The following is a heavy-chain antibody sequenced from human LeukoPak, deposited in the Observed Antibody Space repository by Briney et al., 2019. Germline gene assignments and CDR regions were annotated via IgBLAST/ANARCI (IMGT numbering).Heavy chain of an antibody. CDR3: ARVGTLSSSWYVFWFDP. CDR1: GGSFSGYY. CDR2: INHSGST. Sequence: PSETLSLICAVYGGSFSGYYWSWIRQPPGKGLEWIGEINHSGSTNYNPSLKSRVTISVDTSRNQFSLKLSSVTAADTAVYYCARVGTLSSSWYVFWFDPWGQGTLVTVSS. V-gene: IGHV4-34*01. D-gene: IGHD6-13*01. J-gene: IGHJ5*02.